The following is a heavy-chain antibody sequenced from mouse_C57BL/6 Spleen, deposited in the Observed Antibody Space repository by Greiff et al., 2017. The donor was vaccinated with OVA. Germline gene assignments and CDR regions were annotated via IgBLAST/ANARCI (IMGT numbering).Heavy chain of an antibody. J-gene: IGHJ2*01. CDR1: GYSITSGYY. V-gene: IGHV3-6*01. CDR2: ISYDGSN. CDR3: ARGDGYYVVDY. Sequence: EVKLEESGPGLVKPSQSLSLTCSVTGYSITSGYYWNWIRQFPGNKLEWMGYISYDGSNNYNPSLKNRISITRDTSKNQFFLKLNSVTTEDTATYYCARGDGYYVVDYWGQGTTLTVSS. D-gene: IGHD2-3*01.